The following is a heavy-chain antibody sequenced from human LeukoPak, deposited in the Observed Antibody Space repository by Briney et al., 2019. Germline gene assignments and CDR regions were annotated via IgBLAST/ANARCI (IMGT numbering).Heavy chain of an antibody. CDR3: ARAGSGSYYYYMDV. J-gene: IGHJ6*03. CDR1: GGTFSSYA. V-gene: IGHV1-69*05. Sequence: GASVKVSCKASGGTFSSYAISWVRQAPGQGLEWMGGIIPIFGTANYAQKLQGRVTMTTDTSTSTAYMELRSLRSDDTAVYYCARAGSGSYYYYMDVWGKGTTVTISS. CDR2: IIPIFGTA. D-gene: IGHD3-10*01.